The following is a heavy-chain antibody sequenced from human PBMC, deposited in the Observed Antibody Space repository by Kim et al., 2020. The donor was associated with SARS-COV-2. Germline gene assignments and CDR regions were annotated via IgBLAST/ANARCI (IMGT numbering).Heavy chain of an antibody. V-gene: IGHV3-30*07. Sequence: ADSVKGRFTISRDNAKNTLNLQMNSLRAEDTAVFYCARDTSVWGVGAFDIWGQGTMVTVSS. D-gene: IGHD3-10*01. J-gene: IGHJ3*02. CDR3: ARDTSVWGVGAFDI.